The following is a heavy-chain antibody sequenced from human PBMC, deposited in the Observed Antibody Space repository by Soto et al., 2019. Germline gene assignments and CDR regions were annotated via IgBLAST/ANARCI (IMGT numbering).Heavy chain of an antibody. V-gene: IGHV4-39*01. Sequence: SETLSLTCTVSGGSISSGGYYWGWIRQHPGKGLEWIGSIYYSGSTYYNPSLKSRVTISVDTSKNQFSLKLSSVTAADTAVYYCARPVYDYVWGSYPLRWFDPWGQGTLVTVSS. CDR1: GGSISSGGYY. J-gene: IGHJ5*02. CDR2: IYYSGST. CDR3: ARPVYDYVWGSYPLRWFDP. D-gene: IGHD3-16*02.